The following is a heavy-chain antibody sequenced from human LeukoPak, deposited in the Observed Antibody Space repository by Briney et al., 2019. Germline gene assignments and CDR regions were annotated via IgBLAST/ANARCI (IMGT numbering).Heavy chain of an antibody. Sequence: SVKVSCKASGGTFSSYAISWVRQAPGQGLEWMGGIIPIFGTANYAQKFQGRVTITADKSTSTAYMELSSLRSEDTAVYYCARGRFGEPGYFDYWGQGTLITVSS. CDR3: ARGRFGEPGYFDY. D-gene: IGHD3-10*01. J-gene: IGHJ4*02. CDR1: GGTFSSYA. CDR2: IIPIFGTA. V-gene: IGHV1-69*06.